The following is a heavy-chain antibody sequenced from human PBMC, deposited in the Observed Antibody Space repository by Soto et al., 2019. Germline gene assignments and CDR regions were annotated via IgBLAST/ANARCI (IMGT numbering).Heavy chain of an antibody. CDR1: GFTFSSYA. D-gene: IGHD3-10*01. J-gene: IGHJ4*02. Sequence: LRLSCAASGFTFSSYAMSWVRQAPGKGLEWVSSISGTGGVTYYADSAKGRFTISRDNSKNTLYLQMNSLRAEDTAIYYCAKDQEADYYGSGIRGYYFDYWGQGTLVTVSS. V-gene: IGHV3-23*01. CDR2: ISGTGGVT. CDR3: AKDQEADYYGSGIRGYYFDY.